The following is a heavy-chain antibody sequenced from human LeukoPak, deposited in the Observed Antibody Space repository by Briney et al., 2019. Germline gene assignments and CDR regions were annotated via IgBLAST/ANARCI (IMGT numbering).Heavy chain of an antibody. D-gene: IGHD5-18*01. Sequence: PGGSLRLSCAASGFTFSSYEMNWVRQAPRKGLEWVSSISSSSSYIYYADSVKGRFTISRDNAKNSLYLQMNSLRAEDTAVYYCARDRVDTAMDDVDYWGQGTLVTVSS. CDR2: ISSSSSYI. V-gene: IGHV3-21*01. J-gene: IGHJ4*02. CDR3: ARDRVDTAMDDVDY. CDR1: GFTFSSYE.